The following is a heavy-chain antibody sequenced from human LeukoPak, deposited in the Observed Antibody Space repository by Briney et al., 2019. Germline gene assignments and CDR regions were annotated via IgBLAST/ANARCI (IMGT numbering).Heavy chain of an antibody. D-gene: IGHD2-2*01. CDR2: ISYDGSNK. J-gene: IGHJ3*02. V-gene: IGHV3-30-3*01. CDR3: ATSPGVYCSSTSCPGAFDI. Sequence: GGSLRLSCAASGFTFSSYWMSWVRQAPGKGLEWVAVISYDGSNKYYADSVKGRFTISRDNSKNTLYLQMNSLRAEDTAVYYCATSPGVYCSSTSCPGAFDIWGQGTMVTVSS. CDR1: GFTFSSYW.